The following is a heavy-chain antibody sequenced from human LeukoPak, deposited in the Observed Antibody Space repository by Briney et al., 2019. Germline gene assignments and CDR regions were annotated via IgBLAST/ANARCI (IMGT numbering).Heavy chain of an antibody. J-gene: IGHJ3*02. Sequence: SQTLSLTCAVSGDSVSSNSASWSWIRRSPSRGLEWLGRTYYRSKWYNDYAIFVKSRITINPDTSKNQFSLHLNSLTPEDTAVYYCARVCISGSCQQAFDIWGQGTMVIVSS. CDR2: TYYRSKWYN. V-gene: IGHV6-1*01. CDR1: GDSVSSNSAS. CDR3: ARVCISGSCQQAFDI. D-gene: IGHD2-15*01.